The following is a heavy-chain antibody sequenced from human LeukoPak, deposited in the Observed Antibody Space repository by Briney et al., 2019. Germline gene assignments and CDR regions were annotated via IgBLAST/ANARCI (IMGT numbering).Heavy chain of an antibody. Sequence: PGGSLRLSCAASGFTFSSYTMNWVRQAPGKGLEWVSSIRSSGSYVYYADSVKGRFTISRDNAENSLYLQMNSLRAEDTAVYYFARDVQIDYWGPGTLVTVSS. V-gene: IGHV3-21*01. CDR3: ARDVQIDY. CDR2: IRSSGSYV. D-gene: IGHD1-1*01. J-gene: IGHJ4*02. CDR1: GFTFSSYT.